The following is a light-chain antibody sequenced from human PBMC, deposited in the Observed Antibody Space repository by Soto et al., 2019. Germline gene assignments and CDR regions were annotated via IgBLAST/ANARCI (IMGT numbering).Light chain of an antibody. J-gene: IGLJ1*01. CDR2: EVT. Sequence: QSALTQPPSASGSPGQSVTISCTGTSSDIGGYDHVSWYRQDPGKAPKVMIYEVTKRPSGVPDRFSGSKAGNTASLTVFGLQAEDEADYYCSSYTSSSALFGTGTKVTVL. CDR3: SSYTSSSAL. V-gene: IGLV2-8*01. CDR1: SSDIGGYDH.